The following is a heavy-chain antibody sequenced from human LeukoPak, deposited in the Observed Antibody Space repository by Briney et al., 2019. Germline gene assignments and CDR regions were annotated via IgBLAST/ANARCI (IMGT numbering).Heavy chain of an antibody. D-gene: IGHD3-22*01. Sequence: ASVKVSCKASGYTFTSYDINWVRQATGQGLEWMGWMNPNSGNTGYAQKFQGRVTMTEDTSTDTAYMELSSLRSEDTAVYYRATVKGYYDSSGYLYYFDYWGQGTLVTVSS. V-gene: IGHV1-8*01. J-gene: IGHJ4*02. CDR3: ATVKGYYDSSGYLYYFDY. CDR2: MNPNSGNT. CDR1: GYTFTSYD.